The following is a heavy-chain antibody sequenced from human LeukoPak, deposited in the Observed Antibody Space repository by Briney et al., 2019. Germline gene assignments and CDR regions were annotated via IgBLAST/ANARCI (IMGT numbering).Heavy chain of an antibody. V-gene: IGHV4-4*07. J-gene: IGHJ5*02. Sequence: SETLSLTCTVSGGSISSYYWSWIRQPAGKGLEWIGRIYTSGSTNYNPSLKSRVTMSVDTSKNQFSLKLSSVTAADTAVYYCAGERGTYYYDSSGYTPFDPWGQGTLVTVSS. CDR1: GGSISSYY. D-gene: IGHD3-22*01. CDR3: AGERGTYYYDSSGYTPFDP. CDR2: IYTSGST.